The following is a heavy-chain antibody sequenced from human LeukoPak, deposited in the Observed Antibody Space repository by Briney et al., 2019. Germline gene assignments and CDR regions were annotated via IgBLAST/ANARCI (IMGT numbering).Heavy chain of an antibody. D-gene: IGHD6-13*01. CDR2: IKQDGSEK. J-gene: IGHJ4*02. CDR1: GFTFRNYW. CDR3: AKDSRVSSSWGKLDY. Sequence: GGSLRLSCVASGFTFRNYWMSWVRQAPGQGLEWVANIKQDGSEKYYVDSVKGRFTISRDNSKNTLYLQMNSLRAEDTAVYYCAKDSRVSSSWGKLDYWGQGTLVTVSS. V-gene: IGHV3-7*01.